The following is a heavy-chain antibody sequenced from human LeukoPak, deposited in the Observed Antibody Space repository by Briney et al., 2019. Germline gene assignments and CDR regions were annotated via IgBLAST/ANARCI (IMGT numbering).Heavy chain of an antibody. CDR3: ASAYSSGWSLDY. CDR2: SNPNSGGA. Sequence: ASVKASCKASGYTFTDYHVHWARQAPRQGLEWMGRSNPNSGGANCVQKFQGRVSMTRDTSISTAYMELSSLTSDDTAVYYCASAYSSGWSLDYWGQGTLVTVSS. D-gene: IGHD6-19*01. J-gene: IGHJ4*02. V-gene: IGHV1-2*06. CDR1: GYTFTDYH.